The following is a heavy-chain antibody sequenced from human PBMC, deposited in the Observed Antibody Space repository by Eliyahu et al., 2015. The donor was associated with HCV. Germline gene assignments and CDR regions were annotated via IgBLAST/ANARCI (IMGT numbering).Heavy chain of an antibody. Sequence: EVQLVESGGGLVQPGGSLRLSCAASGFTFSSYNMNWVRQAPGKGLEWVSYISSSSGTIYYADSVKGRFTISRDNAKNSLYLQMNSLRAEDTAVYYCARTQHYSGSYRAFDIWGQGTMSPSLQ. CDR1: GFTFSSYN. V-gene: IGHV3-48*01. CDR2: ISSSSGTI. J-gene: IGHJ3*02. CDR3: ARTQHYSGSYRAFDI. D-gene: IGHD1-26*01.